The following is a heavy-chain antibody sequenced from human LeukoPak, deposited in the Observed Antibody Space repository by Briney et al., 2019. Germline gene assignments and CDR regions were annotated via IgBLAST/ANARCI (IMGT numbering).Heavy chain of an antibody. CDR3: AKEDPYYYDSSGYFRPLDY. D-gene: IGHD3-22*01. CDR2: ISGSGGST. J-gene: IGHJ4*02. Sequence: GGSLRLSCAASGFTFSSDAMSWVRQAPGKGLEWVSAISGSGGSTYYADSVKGRFTISRDNSKNTLYLQMNSLRAEDTAVYYCAKEDPYYYDSSGYFRPLDYWGQGTLVTVSS. CDR1: GFTFSSDA. V-gene: IGHV3-23*01.